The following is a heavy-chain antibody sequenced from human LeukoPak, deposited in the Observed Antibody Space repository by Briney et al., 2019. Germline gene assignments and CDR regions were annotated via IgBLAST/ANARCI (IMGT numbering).Heavy chain of an antibody. CDR3: ARGVGSPNYFDS. J-gene: IGHJ4*02. V-gene: IGHV3-53*01. D-gene: IGHD3-3*01. CDR2: IYSDSDT. CDR1: GFAFSSYN. Sequence: GGSLRLSCAASGFAFSSYNMNWVRQTPGKGLDWVSLIYSDSDTYYADSVKGRFIISRDNSKNTLYLQMNSLRVEDTAVYYCARGVGSPNYFDSWGQGTLVTVSS.